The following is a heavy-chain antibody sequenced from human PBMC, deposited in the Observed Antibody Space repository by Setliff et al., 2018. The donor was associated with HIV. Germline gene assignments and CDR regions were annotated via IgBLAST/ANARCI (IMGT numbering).Heavy chain of an antibody. D-gene: IGHD6-19*01. Sequence: SETLSLTCTVSGGSISSSSYYWGWIRQPAGKGLEWIGHIHTSGSTKYNPSLKSRVTISVDTSKSQFSLKLSSLTAADTAVYYCARGRTQWPNYNYFDPWGLGTLVTVSS. CDR3: ARGRTQWPNYNYFDP. J-gene: IGHJ5*02. V-gene: IGHV4-61*09. CDR2: IHTSGST. CDR1: GGSISSSSYY.